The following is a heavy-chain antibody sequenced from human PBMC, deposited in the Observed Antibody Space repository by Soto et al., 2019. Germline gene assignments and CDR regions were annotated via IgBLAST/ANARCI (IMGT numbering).Heavy chain of an antibody. J-gene: IGHJ3*02. CDR2: INPSAGST. V-gene: IGHV1-46*01. CDR3: ARGSPYGSGWFTNAFDI. Sequence: QVQLVQSGAEVKKPGASVKVSCKASAYTFINHYINWVRQAPGQGLEWLGTINPSAGSTSYQQKFVDRITMTRDTSTTTVYMELSSLRSEDTAVYYCARGSPYGSGWFTNAFDIWGQGTMVTVSS. CDR1: AYTFINHY. D-gene: IGHD6-19*01.